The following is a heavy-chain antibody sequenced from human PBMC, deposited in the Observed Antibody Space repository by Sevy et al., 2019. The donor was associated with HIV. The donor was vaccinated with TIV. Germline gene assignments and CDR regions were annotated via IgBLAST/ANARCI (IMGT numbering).Heavy chain of an antibody. Sequence: GGSLRLSCAASGFTFSNYWMGWVRQAPGKGLEWVANIKQTGNEIHYVDSVKGRFTISRDNARNSLNLQMNGLRDEDTAVYYCVRDRAGCGGACYPAWGQGTLVTVSS. J-gene: IGHJ5*02. CDR3: VRDRAGCGGACYPA. V-gene: IGHV3-7*01. CDR2: IKQTGNEI. CDR1: GFTFSNYW. D-gene: IGHD2-21*02.